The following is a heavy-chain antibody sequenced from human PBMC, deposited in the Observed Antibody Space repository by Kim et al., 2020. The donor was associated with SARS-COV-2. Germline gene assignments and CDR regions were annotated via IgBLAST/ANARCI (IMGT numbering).Heavy chain of an antibody. J-gene: IGHJ4*02. CDR2: INPSGGST. CDR1: GYTFTSYY. V-gene: IGHV1-46*01. Sequence: ASVKVSRKASGYTFTSYYMHWVRQAPGQGLEWMGIINPSGGSTSYAQKFQGRVTMTRDTSTSTVYMELSSLRSEDTAVYYCARGYLGGPTINPHYDILTGYYYPPLFDYWGQGTLVTVSS. CDR3: ARGYLGGPTINPHYDILTGYYYPPLFDY. D-gene: IGHD3-9*01.